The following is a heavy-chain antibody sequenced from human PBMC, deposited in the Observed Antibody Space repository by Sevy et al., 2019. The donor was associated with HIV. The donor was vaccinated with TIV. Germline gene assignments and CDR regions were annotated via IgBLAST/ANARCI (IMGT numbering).Heavy chain of an antibody. V-gene: IGHV5-51*01. J-gene: IGHJ4*02. CDR2: SNPDDSDT. D-gene: IGHD3-22*01. CDR3: ATSRSGYSDSSGYYIY. Sequence: GESLKISCKGSGYSFTSHWLGWVRHMPGKGLEWMGISNPDDSDTKYSPAFQGQVTFSAAKSIGTAYRQWGSLKASDTAMSYCATSRSGYSDSSGYYIYWGQGTLVTVPS. CDR1: GYSFTSHW.